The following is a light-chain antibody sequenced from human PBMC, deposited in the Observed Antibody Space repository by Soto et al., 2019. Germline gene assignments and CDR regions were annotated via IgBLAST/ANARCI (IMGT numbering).Light chain of an antibody. Sequence: EIVLTQSPGTLSLSPGERATLSCRASQSVSSSYLAWYQQKPGQAPRLLIYGASSRATGIPDRFSGSGSGTDFTLTISRLEPEDFAVYYCQQYGSSPFGLNFGGGTKVEIK. CDR2: GAS. CDR3: QQYGSSPFGLN. V-gene: IGKV3-20*01. J-gene: IGKJ4*01. CDR1: QSVSSSY.